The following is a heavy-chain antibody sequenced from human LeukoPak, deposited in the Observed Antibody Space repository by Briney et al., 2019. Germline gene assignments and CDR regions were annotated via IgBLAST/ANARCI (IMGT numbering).Heavy chain of an antibody. Sequence: GGSLRLSCAASGFSFSSYSMNWVRQAPGKGLEWVSYISSSSSSTIYYAGSVKGRFTISRDNANNSLYLQMNSLRDEDTAVYYCASAGSGLYWGQGTLVTVSS. CDR3: ASAGSGLY. D-gene: IGHD6-19*01. CDR2: ISSSSSSTI. CDR1: GFSFSSYS. J-gene: IGHJ4*02. V-gene: IGHV3-48*02.